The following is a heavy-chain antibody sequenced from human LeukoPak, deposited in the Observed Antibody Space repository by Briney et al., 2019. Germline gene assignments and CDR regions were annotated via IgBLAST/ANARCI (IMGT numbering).Heavy chain of an antibody. CDR1: GGSISSYY. CDR3: ARAYYDFWSGLEAFDI. V-gene: IGHV4-59*01. D-gene: IGHD3-3*01. Sequence: SETLSLTCTVSGGSISSYYWSWIRQPPGKGLEWIGYIYYSGSTNYNPSLKSRVTISVDTSKNQFSLKLSSVTAADTAVYYCARAYYDFWSGLEAFDIWGQGTMVTVSS. CDR2: IYYSGST. J-gene: IGHJ3*02.